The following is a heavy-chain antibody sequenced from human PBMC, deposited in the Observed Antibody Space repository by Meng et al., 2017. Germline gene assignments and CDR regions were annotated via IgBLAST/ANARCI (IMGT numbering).Heavy chain of an antibody. Sequence: QVQLVQSGPEVKKPGASVKVSCKASGYSFIRYGISWVRQAPGQGLEWMGWISAYTDSANYAQNLQGRVTMTTDTSTNTIYMEVRSLRSDDTAVYYCARDFMCSGGSCLDVFDIWGQGTMVTVSS. CDR1: GYSFIRYG. D-gene: IGHD2-15*01. CDR3: ARDFMCSGGSCLDVFDI. CDR2: ISAYTDSA. V-gene: IGHV1-18*01. J-gene: IGHJ3*02.